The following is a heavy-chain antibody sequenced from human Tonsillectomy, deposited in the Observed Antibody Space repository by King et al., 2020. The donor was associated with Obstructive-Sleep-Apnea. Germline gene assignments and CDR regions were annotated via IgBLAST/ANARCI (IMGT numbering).Heavy chain of an antibody. D-gene: IGHD3-22*01. Sequence: QLQESGPGLVKPSETLSLTCTVSGGSISSYYWSWIRQPPGKGLEWIGYIYYSGSTNYNPSLKRRGTIAVDTSKNQFSLKLSSVTAADTAVYYCASTEYYYDSSGYYYGWFDPWGQGTLVTVSS. CDR2: IYYSGST. CDR1: GGSISSYY. J-gene: IGHJ5*02. V-gene: IGHV4-59*08. CDR3: ASTEYYYDSSGYYYGWFDP.